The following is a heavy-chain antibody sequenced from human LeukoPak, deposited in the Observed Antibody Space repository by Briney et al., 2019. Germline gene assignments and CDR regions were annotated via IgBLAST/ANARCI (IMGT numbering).Heavy chain of an antibody. J-gene: IGHJ6*03. D-gene: IGHD3-22*01. CDR2: IKQDGSEK. CDR3: ARDLGYYYDRSRGYMDV. CDR1: GFTFSSYW. V-gene: IGHV3-7*01. Sequence: GGSLRLSCAASGFTFSSYWMSWVRQAPGKGLEWVANIKQDGSEKYYVDSVKGRFTISRDNAKNSLYLQMNSLRAEDTAVYYCARDLGYYYDRSRGYMDVWGKGTTVTISS.